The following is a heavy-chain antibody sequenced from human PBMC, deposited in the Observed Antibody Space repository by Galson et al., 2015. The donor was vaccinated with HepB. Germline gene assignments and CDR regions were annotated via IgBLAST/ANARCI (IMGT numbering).Heavy chain of an antibody. CDR1: GYTFTSYG. CDR3: ARDRPGFMATDPSGDY. Sequence: VKVSCKASGYTFTSYGISWVRQAPGQGLEWMGWISAYNGNTNYAQKLQGRVTMTTDTSTSTAYMELRSLRSDDTAVYYCARDRPGFMATDPSGDYWGQGTLVTVSS. V-gene: IGHV1-18*01. D-gene: IGHD1-14*01. J-gene: IGHJ4*02. CDR2: ISAYNGNT.